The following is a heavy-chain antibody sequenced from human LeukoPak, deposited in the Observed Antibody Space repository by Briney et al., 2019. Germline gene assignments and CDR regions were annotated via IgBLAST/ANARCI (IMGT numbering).Heavy chain of an antibody. CDR2: INPSGGST. J-gene: IGHJ4*02. CDR3: ARAPITMVRGVMLIFDY. V-gene: IGHV1-46*01. CDR1: GYTFTSNY. Sequence: ASVKVSCKAFGYTFTSNYMHWVRQAPGQGLEWMGIINPSGGSTSYAQKFQGRVTMTRDMSTSTVYMELSSLRSEDTAVYYCARAPITMVRGVMLIFDYWGQGTLVTVSS. D-gene: IGHD3-10*01.